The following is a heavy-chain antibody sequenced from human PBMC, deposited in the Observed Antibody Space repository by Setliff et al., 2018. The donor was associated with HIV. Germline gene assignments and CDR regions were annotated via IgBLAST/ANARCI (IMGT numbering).Heavy chain of an antibody. J-gene: IGHJ4*02. CDR1: GDSISGYY. V-gene: IGHV4-4*07. Sequence: PSETLSLTCTSSGDSISGYYWSWIRQPAGKGLEWIGRMHTSGNTNYNPSLKSRVTMSVDPSKNQFSLRLSSVTAADTAVYYCARDQKGYSYGYFDSWGQGTLVTVS. CDR2: MHTSGNT. D-gene: IGHD5-18*01. CDR3: ARDQKGYSYGYFDS.